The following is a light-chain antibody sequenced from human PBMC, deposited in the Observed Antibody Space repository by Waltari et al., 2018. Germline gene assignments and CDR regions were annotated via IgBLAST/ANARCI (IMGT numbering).Light chain of an antibody. J-gene: IGLJ3*02. V-gene: IGLV3-21*04. Sequence: SYVLTQPPSVSVAPGKTATITCGGYKIGNRNVHWYQQKPGQAPVLVISYDHDRPSGIPERFSGSNSGNTATLTIRRVEAGDEADYYCQVWDFDSGHPVFGGGNELTV. CDR1: KIGNRN. CDR3: QVWDFDSGHPV. CDR2: YDH.